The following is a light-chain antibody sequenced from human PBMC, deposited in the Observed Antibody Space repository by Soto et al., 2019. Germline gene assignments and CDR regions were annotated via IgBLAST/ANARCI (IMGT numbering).Light chain of an antibody. V-gene: IGKV4-1*01. CDR2: WAS. J-gene: IGKJ1*01. CDR1: QSVLFSSKNKNY. Sequence: DIVMTQSPDSLAVSLGERATINCKSSQSVLFSSKNKNYLAWYQQKLGQPPKLLIYWASTRESGVPDRFSGSGSGTDFTLTISSLQAEDLAVYYCQQYYNSPWTFGQGTKVEIK. CDR3: QQYYNSPWT.